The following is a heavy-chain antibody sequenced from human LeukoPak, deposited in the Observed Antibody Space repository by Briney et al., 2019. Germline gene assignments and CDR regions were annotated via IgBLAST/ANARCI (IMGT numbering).Heavy chain of an antibody. V-gene: IGHV1-69*13. CDR3: ARGVLRFLEXLSRTSYYFDY. J-gene: IGHJ4*02. Sequence: GASVKVSCKASGGTFSSYAISWVRQAPGQGLEWMGGIIPIFGTANYAQKFQGRVTITADESTSTAYMELSSLRSEDTAVYYCARGVLRFLEXLSRTSYYFDYWGQGTLVTVSS. D-gene: IGHD3-3*01. CDR2: IIPIFGTA. CDR1: GGTFSSYA.